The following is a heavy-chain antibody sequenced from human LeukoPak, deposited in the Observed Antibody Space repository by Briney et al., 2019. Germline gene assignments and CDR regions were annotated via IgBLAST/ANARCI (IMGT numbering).Heavy chain of an antibody. CDR1: GFTFSSYG. CDR2: IWYDGSNK. CDR3: ARGVAGYLSPGY. Sequence: GRSLRLSCAASGFTFSSYGMHWVRQAPGKGLEWVAVIWYDGSNKYYADSVKGRFTISRDNSKNTLYLQMNSLRAEDTAVYYCARGVAGYLSPGYWGQGALVTVSS. J-gene: IGHJ4*02. V-gene: IGHV3-33*01. D-gene: IGHD5-18*01.